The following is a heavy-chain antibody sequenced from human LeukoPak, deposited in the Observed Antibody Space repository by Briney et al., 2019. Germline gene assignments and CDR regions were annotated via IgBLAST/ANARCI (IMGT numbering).Heavy chain of an antibody. CDR3: ARAAAGYWFDP. D-gene: IGHD6-13*01. CDR1: GFTFSSYW. CDR2: INSDGSST. Sequence: GGSLRLSCAASGFTFSSYWMHWVRQAPGKGLVWVSRINSDGSSTSYADSVKGRFTISRDNAKNTLYLQMNSLRAEDTAAYYCARAAAGYWFDPWGQGTLVTVSS. V-gene: IGHV3-74*01. J-gene: IGHJ5*02.